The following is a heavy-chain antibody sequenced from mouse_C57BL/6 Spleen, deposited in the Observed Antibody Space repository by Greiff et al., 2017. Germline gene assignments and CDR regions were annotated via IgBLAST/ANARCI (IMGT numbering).Heavy chain of an antibody. D-gene: IGHD1-1*01. J-gene: IGHJ1*03. CDR1: GYSFTGYY. V-gene: IGHV1-42*01. CDR3: ARQGLYGSSYWYFDV. CDR2: INPSTGGT. Sequence: EVKLQQSGPELVKPGASVKISCKASGYSFTGYYMNWVKQSPEKSLEWIGEINPSTGGTTYNQKFKAKATLTVDKSSSTAYMQLKSLTSEDSAVYYCARQGLYGSSYWYFDVWGTGTTVTVSS.